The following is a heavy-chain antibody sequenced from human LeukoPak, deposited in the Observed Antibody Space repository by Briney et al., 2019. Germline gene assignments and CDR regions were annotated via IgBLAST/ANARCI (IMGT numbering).Heavy chain of an antibody. D-gene: IGHD6-19*01. CDR3: ARDSSGWYMGDLDY. V-gene: IGHV1-18*01. Sequence: ASVKVSCKASGYTFTSYGISWVRQAPGRGLEWMGWISAYNGNTNYAQKLQGRVTMTTDTSTSTAYMELRSLRSDDTAVYYCARDSSGWYMGDLDYWGQGTLVTVSS. J-gene: IGHJ4*02. CDR2: ISAYNGNT. CDR1: GYTFTSYG.